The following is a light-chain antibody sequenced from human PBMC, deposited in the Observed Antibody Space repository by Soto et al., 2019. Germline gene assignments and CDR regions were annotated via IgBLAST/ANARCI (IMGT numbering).Light chain of an antibody. CDR2: DVL. Sequence: QSALTHPRSVSTSPGQSVTISCTGTSSDVGGYNFVSWYQQHPGKVPKRMIYDVLRLSSGVPDRFSGSKSGNTASLTISGLQAEYEADYYCCSYAGSYTYVFGTGTKVTVL. V-gene: IGLV2-11*01. J-gene: IGLJ1*01. CDR3: CSYAGSYTYV. CDR1: SSDVGGYNF.